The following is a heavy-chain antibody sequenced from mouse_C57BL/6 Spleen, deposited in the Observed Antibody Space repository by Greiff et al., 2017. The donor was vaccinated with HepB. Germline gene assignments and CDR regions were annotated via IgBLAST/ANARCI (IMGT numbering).Heavy chain of an antibody. CDR2: INPNNGGT. Sequence: EVQLQQSGPELVKPGASVKMSCKASGYTFTDYNMHWVKQSHGKSLEWIGYINPNNGGTSYNQKFKGKATLTVNKSSSTAYMELRSLTSEDSAVYDCARGALLNYFDYWGQGTTLTVSS. CDR3: ARGALLNYFDY. CDR1: GYTFTDYN. D-gene: IGHD1-1*01. J-gene: IGHJ2*01. V-gene: IGHV1-22*01.